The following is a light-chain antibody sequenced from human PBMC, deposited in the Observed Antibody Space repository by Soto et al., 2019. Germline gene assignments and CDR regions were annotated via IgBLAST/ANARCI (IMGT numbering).Light chain of an antibody. J-gene: IGLJ1*01. CDR1: SSDFGGYDY. V-gene: IGLV2-14*01. CDR2: DVS. CDR3: SSYTDRSTLVYV. Sequence: QSALTQPASVSGSPGQSITISCTGTSSDFGGYDYVSWYQQYPGKAPKLMIYDVSNRPSGVSNRFSGSKSGNTASLTISGLQAEDEADYYCSSYTDRSTLVYVFGTGTKLTGL.